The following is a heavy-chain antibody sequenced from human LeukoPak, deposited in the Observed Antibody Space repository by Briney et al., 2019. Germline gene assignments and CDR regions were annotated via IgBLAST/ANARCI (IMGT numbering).Heavy chain of an antibody. CDR2: FSVSDQTI. Sequence: GGTLRLSCAASGFTFSSYAMSWVRQAPGKGLEWVSGFSVSDQTIYYADSVKGRFTISRDNAKNSLYLQMNSLRAEDTAVYYCARGYNNYGYVFDIWGQGTVVTVSS. V-gene: IGHV3-23*01. CDR3: ARGYNNYGYVFDI. CDR1: GFTFSSYA. J-gene: IGHJ3*02. D-gene: IGHD4-11*01.